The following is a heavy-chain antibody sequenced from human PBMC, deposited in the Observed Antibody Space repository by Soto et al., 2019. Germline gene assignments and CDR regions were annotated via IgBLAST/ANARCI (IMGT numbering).Heavy chain of an antibody. CDR1: GFTFSSYA. V-gene: IGHV3-30*06. J-gene: IGHJ3*02. Sequence: GGSLRLSCAASGFTFSSYAMHWVRQAPGKGLEWVAVISYDGSNKYYADSVKGRFTISRDNSKNTLYLQMNSLRAEDTAVYYCARRGEALRYFDWAHAFDIWGQGTMVTVSS. CDR2: ISYDGSNK. D-gene: IGHD3-9*01. CDR3: ARRGEALRYFDWAHAFDI.